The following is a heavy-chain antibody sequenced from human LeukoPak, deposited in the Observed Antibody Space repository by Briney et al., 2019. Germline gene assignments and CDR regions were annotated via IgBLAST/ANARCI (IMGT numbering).Heavy chain of an antibody. CDR2: MYYSGTT. Sequence: SETLSLTCTISGGSISSGAYYWSWIRQHPGKGLEWIAYMYYSGTTYYSPSLKSRVTISLDTSKNQFSLKLNSVTAADTALYYCARGQPYYFDYWGQGTLVTVSS. D-gene: IGHD1-14*01. J-gene: IGHJ4*02. CDR3: ARGQPYYFDY. V-gene: IGHV4-31*03. CDR1: GGSISSGAYY.